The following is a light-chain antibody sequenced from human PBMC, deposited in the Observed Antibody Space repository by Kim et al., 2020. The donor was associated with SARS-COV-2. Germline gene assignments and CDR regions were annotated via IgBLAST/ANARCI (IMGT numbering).Light chain of an antibody. CDR3: LQDYTYPRT. J-gene: IGKJ1*01. V-gene: IGKV1-6*01. Sequence: AIQMTQSPSSLSASVGDRATITCRASQGIRNDLGWYQQTPGKAPKLLIYAASNLQSGVSPRFSGSGSGTDFTLTNSSLQPEDFATYYCLQDYTYPRTFGQGTKVDIK. CDR2: AAS. CDR1: QGIRND.